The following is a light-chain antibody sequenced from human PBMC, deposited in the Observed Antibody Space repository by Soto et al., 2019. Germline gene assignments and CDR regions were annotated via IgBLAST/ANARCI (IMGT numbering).Light chain of an antibody. CDR3: QQRSNWPLT. CDR1: QSISSY. J-gene: IGKJ4*01. Sequence: EIVLTQSPATLSLSPGERATLSCRASQSISSYLVWYHQKPGQAPRLLIYDASNRATGIPPRFSGSGSGTDFTLTISSLESEDFAVYYCQQRSNWPLTFGGGTKVEIK. V-gene: IGKV3-11*01. CDR2: DAS.